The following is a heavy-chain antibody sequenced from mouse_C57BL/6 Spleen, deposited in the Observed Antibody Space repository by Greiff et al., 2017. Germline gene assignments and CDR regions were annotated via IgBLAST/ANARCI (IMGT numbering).Heavy chain of an antibody. J-gene: IGHJ2*01. V-gene: IGHV1-74*01. CDR2: LHPSDSDT. CDR3: APQLGRGGYFDY. CDR1: GYTFTSYW. D-gene: IGHD4-1*02. Sequence: VQLQQPGAELVKPGASVKVSCKASGYTFTSYWMHWVKQRPGQGLEWIGRLHPSDSDTNYNQKFKGKATLTVDKSSSTAYMQLSSLTSEDSAVYYCAPQLGRGGYFDYWGQGTTLTVSS.